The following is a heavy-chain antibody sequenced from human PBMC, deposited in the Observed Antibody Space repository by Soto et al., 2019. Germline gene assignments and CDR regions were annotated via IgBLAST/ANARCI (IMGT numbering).Heavy chain of an antibody. V-gene: IGHV4-59*01. D-gene: IGHD6-13*01. CDR3: ARVGSSWYFGYMDV. CDR1: GGSFSAYY. J-gene: IGHJ6*03. Sequence: SETVSLTCAVYGGSFSAYYWSWIRQPPGKGLEWIGYIYYSGSTNYNLSLKSRVTIAVDTSKNQFSLKLSSVTAADTAVYYCARVGSSWYFGYMDVWGKGTTVTVSS. CDR2: IYYSGST.